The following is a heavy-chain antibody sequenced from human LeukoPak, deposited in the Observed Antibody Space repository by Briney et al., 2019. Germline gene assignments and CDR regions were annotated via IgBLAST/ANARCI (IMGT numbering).Heavy chain of an antibody. Sequence: GGSLRLSCAASGFTFDDYGMSWVRQAPGKGLEWVSAISGSGGSTYYADSVKGRFTISRDNSKNTLYLQMNSLRAEDTAVYYCAKARFGVVTTFDYWGQGTLVTVSS. J-gene: IGHJ4*02. V-gene: IGHV3-23*01. CDR2: ISGSGGST. D-gene: IGHD3-3*01. CDR3: AKARFGVVTTFDY. CDR1: GFTFDDYG.